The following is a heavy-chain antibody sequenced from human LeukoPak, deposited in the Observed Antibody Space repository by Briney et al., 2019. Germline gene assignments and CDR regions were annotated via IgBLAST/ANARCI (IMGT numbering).Heavy chain of an antibody. Sequence: GGSLRLSCAASGFTFSSYAMHWVRQAPGKGLEWVAVISYDGSNKYYADSVKGRFTISRDNSKNTLYLQMNSLRAEDTAVYYCARDFVGVGAYWFDPWGQGTLVTVSS. J-gene: IGHJ5*02. CDR1: GFTFSSYA. V-gene: IGHV3-30-3*01. CDR3: ARDFVGVGAYWFDP. CDR2: ISYDGSNK. D-gene: IGHD1-26*01.